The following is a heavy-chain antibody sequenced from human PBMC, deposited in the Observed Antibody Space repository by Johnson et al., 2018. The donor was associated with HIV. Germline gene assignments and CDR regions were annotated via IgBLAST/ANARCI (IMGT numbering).Heavy chain of an antibody. D-gene: IGHD3-10*01. V-gene: IGHV3-23*04. Sequence: MQLVESGGGLVQPGGSLRLSCAASGFTFSSYAMSWVRQAPGKGLEWVSAISGSGGSTYYADSVKGRFTISRDNSKNTLYLQMNSLRPEDTAVYYCARDAYYGSGSYSQRNTFDVWGQGTMVAVSS. CDR3: ARDAYYGSGSYSQRNTFDV. J-gene: IGHJ3*01. CDR2: ISGSGGST. CDR1: GFTFSSYA.